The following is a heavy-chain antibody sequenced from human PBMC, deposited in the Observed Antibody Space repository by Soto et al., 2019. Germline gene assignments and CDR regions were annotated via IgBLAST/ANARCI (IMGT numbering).Heavy chain of an antibody. D-gene: IGHD2-15*01. J-gene: IGHJ4*02. CDR3: ARETGDIVVVVAATRFDY. CDR1: GYTFTGYY. CDR2: INPNSGGT. V-gene: IGHV1-2*02. Sequence: ASVKVSCKASGYTFTGYYMHWVRQAPGQGLEWMGWINPNSGGTNYAQKFQGRVTMTRDTSISTAYMELSRLRSDDTAVYYCARETGDIVVVVAATRFDYGGQGNLVTVSP.